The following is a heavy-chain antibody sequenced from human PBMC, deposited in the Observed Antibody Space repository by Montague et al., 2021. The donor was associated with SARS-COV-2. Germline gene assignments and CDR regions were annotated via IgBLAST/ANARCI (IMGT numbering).Heavy chain of an antibody. D-gene: IGHD3-10*01. Sequence: TLSLTCTVSGATITSCRYYWTWLRQHPGKGLEYIGNIYYNGSTYSTPSLQSPLTMSADMSKNHLSLKLGSVTAAATAMYFCARWAGLIYYYGLDVWGRGTTVTVSS. CDR2: IYYNGST. V-gene: IGHV4-31*01. CDR3: ARWAGLIYYYGLDV. J-gene: IGHJ6*02. CDR1: GATITSCRYY.